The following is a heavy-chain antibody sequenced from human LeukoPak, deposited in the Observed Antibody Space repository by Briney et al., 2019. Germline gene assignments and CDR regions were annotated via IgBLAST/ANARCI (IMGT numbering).Heavy chain of an antibody. CDR1: GLTFSSYA. V-gene: IGHV3-23*01. Sequence: GGSLRLSCAASGLTFSSYAMSSVRQAPGKGLEWVSAISGSGGSTYYADSVKGRFTISRDNSKNTLYLQMNSLRAEDTAVYYCAKDLMFGELIPFDYWGQGTLVTVSS. CDR2: ISGSGGST. J-gene: IGHJ4*02. D-gene: IGHD3-10*02. CDR3: AKDLMFGELIPFDY.